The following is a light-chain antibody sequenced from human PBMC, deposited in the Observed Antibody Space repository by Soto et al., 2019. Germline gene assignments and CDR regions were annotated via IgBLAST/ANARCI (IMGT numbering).Light chain of an antibody. V-gene: IGKV3-20*01. CDR1: QSVSSSY. J-gene: IGKJ3*01. CDR2: GAS. CDR3: QQYGSSRGFT. Sequence: EIVLTQSPGTLSLSPGERATLSCRASQSVSSSYLAWYQQKPGQAPRLLIYGASGRATGIPDRFSGSGSGTDFILTISRLEPEDFAVYYCQQYGSSRGFTFGPGTKVDIK.